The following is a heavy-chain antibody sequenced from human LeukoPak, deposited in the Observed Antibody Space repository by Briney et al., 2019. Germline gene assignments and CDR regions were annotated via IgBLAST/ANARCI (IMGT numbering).Heavy chain of an antibody. CDR1: GGSISSYY. Sequence: PSETLSLTCTVSGGSISSYYWSWIRQPPGKGLEWIGYIYYSGSTKYNPSLKSRVTMSVDTSKNQFSLKLNSVTAADTAVYYCARYGFKSFDYWGQGTLVTVSS. V-gene: IGHV4-59*01. J-gene: IGHJ4*02. D-gene: IGHD4-17*01. CDR3: ARYGFKSFDY. CDR2: IYYSGST.